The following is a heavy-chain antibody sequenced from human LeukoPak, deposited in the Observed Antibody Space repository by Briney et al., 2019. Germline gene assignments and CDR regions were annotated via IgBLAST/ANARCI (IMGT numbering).Heavy chain of an antibody. CDR2: ISSTGSTI. CDR3: ARDGYDILTGYVGYYYGMDV. V-gene: IGHV3-48*03. J-gene: IGHJ6*02. Sequence: GGSLRLSCAASGFTFSSYEMNWVRXAPGKXXELVSYISSTGSTIYYEDSVKGRFTISRDKAKNSLYLQMNSLRAEDTAVYYCARDGYDILTGYVGYYYGMDVWGQGTTVTVSS. D-gene: IGHD3-9*01. CDR1: GFTFSSYE.